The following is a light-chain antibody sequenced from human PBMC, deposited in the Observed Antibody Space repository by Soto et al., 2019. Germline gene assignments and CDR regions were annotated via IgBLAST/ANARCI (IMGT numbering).Light chain of an antibody. J-gene: IGKJ4*01. CDR2: KAS. V-gene: IGKV1-5*03. CDR3: QQLNSYSFT. CDR1: ENIKSW. Sequence: DIQMTQSPSTLSASVGDRVTIACRASENIKSWLAWYQQQPGKAPKLLIYKASSLQSGVPSRFSGSGSGTEFTLTISSLQADDFATYYCQQLNSYSFTFGGGTKVEIK.